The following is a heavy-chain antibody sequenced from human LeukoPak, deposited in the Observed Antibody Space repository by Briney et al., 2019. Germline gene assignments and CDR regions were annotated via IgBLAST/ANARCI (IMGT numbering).Heavy chain of an antibody. J-gene: IGHJ4*02. CDR3: ARVIKPPNFDY. CDR1: GFTFDYFG. Sequence: GGSLRLSCTASGFTFDYFGMTWVRQAPGKGLEWVSGINWNGGNTGYADSVKGRFTISRDNAKNSLYLQMNSLRVEDTALYYCARVIKPPNFDYWGQGTLVTVSS. V-gene: IGHV3-20*04. D-gene: IGHD1-14*01. CDR2: INWNGGNT.